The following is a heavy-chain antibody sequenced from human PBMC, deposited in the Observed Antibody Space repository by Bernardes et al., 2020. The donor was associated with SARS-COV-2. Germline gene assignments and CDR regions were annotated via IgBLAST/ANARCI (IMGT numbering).Heavy chain of an antibody. CDR3: AKDEERFLEWLLHRTYYFDY. V-gene: IGHV3-23*01. CDR1: GFTFSSYA. J-gene: IGHJ4*02. CDR2: ISGSGGSP. Sequence: GGSLRLSCAASGFTFSSYAMSWVRQAPGPGLAWVSAISGSGGSPYYADSVKGRFTISRDNSKNTLYLQMNSLRAEDTAVYYCAKDEERFLEWLLHRTYYFDYWGQGTLVTVSS. D-gene: IGHD3-3*01.